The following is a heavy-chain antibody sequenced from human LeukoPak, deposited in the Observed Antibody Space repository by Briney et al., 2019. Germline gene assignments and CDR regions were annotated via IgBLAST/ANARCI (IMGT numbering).Heavy chain of an antibody. J-gene: IGHJ4*02. CDR1: GFTFSSYS. V-gene: IGHV3-23*01. CDR2: ISGNGGST. Sequence: PGGSLRLSCAASGFTFSSYSMNWVRQAPGKGLEWVSTISGNGGSTYYADSAKGRFTISRDNSKNTLYLHMNSLRAEDTAVYYCATSSIAVADYFDYWGQGTLVTVSS. D-gene: IGHD6-19*01. CDR3: ATSSIAVADYFDY.